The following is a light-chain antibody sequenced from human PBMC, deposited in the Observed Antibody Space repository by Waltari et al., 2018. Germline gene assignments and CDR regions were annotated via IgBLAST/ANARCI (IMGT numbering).Light chain of an antibody. Sequence: DVVMTQSPLSLSVTLGQPASISCRSSQSIVYSDGKTYLNWFQPRPGQSPRRLIYKVSNRVSGVPARVSGSGSGTDFTLTISRVEAEDVGIYYCMQATHLPPTFGQGTKVEI. V-gene: IGKV2-30*01. CDR2: KVS. CDR3: MQATHLPPT. CDR1: QSIVYSDGKTY. J-gene: IGKJ1*01.